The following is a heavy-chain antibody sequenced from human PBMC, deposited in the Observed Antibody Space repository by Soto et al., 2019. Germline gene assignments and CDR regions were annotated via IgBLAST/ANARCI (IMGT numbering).Heavy chain of an antibody. Sequence: QVQLVQSGAEVRKPGSSVKVSCKASGGTFSRHAISWVRQAPGQGLEWMGGIIPIFGTANHAQKFQGRVTIIADESTSTVYMELSSLRSEDTAMYYCAKLYYYDSSGYYTHDFDYWGQGTLVTVSS. D-gene: IGHD3-22*01. CDR2: IIPIFGTA. CDR1: GGTFSRHA. CDR3: AKLYYYDSSGYYTHDFDY. J-gene: IGHJ4*02. V-gene: IGHV1-69*01.